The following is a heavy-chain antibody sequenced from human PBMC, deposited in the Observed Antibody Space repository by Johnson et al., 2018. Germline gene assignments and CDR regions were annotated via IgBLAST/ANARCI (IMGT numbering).Heavy chain of an antibody. CDR1: GFTFSSYG. D-gene: IGHD3-16*01. Sequence: QVQLVQSGGGVVQPGRSLRLSCAASGFTFSSYGIHWVRQAPDKGLEWVAVISYAGSNKYYADSVKGRFTISRDNAKNTLYLQMNSLRAEGTAVYYCARDQSPVLGAYGSDAFDIWGQGTMVTVSS. CDR2: ISYAGSNK. J-gene: IGHJ3*02. V-gene: IGHV3-30*03. CDR3: ARDQSPVLGAYGSDAFDI.